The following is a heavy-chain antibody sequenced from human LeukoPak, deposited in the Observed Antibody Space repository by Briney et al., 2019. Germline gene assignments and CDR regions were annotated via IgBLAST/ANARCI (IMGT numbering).Heavy chain of an antibody. D-gene: IGHD3-22*01. CDR3: AQDYYDRSGLLAL. CDR1: GYTFTSYD. CDR2: MNPNSGNT. Sequence: GASVKVSCKASGYTFTSYDINWVRQATGQGLEWMGWMNPNSGNTGYAQKFQGRVTMTRNTSISTAYMELRSLRSEDTAVYYCAQDYYDRSGLLALWGRGTLVTVSS. V-gene: IGHV1-8*01. J-gene: IGHJ2*01.